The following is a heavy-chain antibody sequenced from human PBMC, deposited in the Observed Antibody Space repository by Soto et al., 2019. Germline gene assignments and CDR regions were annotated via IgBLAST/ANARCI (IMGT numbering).Heavy chain of an antibody. J-gene: IGHJ4*02. CDR2: INGRSNYK. Sequence: EVQLVESGGGLVKPGGCLRLSCAASGFIFSTYTMNWVRQAPGKGLEWVASINGRSNYKYYADSMKGRFTISRDNANNSLYLQMNSLRAEDTAVYYCAKDHGMIVIGYYFDYWGQGTLVTVSS. CDR1: GFIFSTYT. D-gene: IGHD3-22*01. CDR3: AKDHGMIVIGYYFDY. V-gene: IGHV3-21*01.